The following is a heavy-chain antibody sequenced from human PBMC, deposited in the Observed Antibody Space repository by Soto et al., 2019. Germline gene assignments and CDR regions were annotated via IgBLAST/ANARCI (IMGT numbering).Heavy chain of an antibody. J-gene: IGHJ4*02. CDR2: IYYSGST. CDR3: ARQVEMASRIDY. V-gene: IGHV4-59*01. CDR1: GGSISSYY. D-gene: IGHD2-2*01. Sequence: SETLSLTCTVSGGSISSYYWSWIRQPPGKGLEWIGYIYYSGSTNYNPSLKSRVTISVDTSKNQFSLKLSSVTAAGTAVYYCARQVEMASRIDYWGQGTLVTVSS.